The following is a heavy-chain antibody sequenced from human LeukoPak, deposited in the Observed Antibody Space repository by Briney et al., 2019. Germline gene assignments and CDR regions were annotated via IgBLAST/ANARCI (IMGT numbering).Heavy chain of an antibody. CDR3: ARGRGTSTTVTSHLDDF. V-gene: IGHV1-2*02. CDR1: GYTFTGYY. CDR2: INPNSGGT. J-gene: IGHJ4*02. Sequence: GASVKVSCKASGYTFTGYYMHWVRQAPGQGLEWMGWINPNSGGTNYAQKFQGRVTMTRDTSISTAYVELSGLTSDDTAVYYCARGRGTSTTVTSHLDDFWGQGTLVTVSS. D-gene: IGHD4-11*01.